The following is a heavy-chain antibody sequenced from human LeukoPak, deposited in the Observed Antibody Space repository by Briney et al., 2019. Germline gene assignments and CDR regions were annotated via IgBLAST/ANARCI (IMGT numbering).Heavy chain of an antibody. CDR1: GFTFSNYG. J-gene: IGHJ5*02. CDR2: MSYDTRNK. Sequence: GRSLRLSCAASGFTFSNYGMNWVRQAPGKGLEWVAVMSYDTRNKHYADSVKGRFTISRDNSKNTLYLQMNSLRAEDTAIYYCAHSRNIYAAMVPRGQGTLVTVSS. CDR3: AHSRNIYAAMVP. D-gene: IGHD2-2*01. V-gene: IGHV3-30*03.